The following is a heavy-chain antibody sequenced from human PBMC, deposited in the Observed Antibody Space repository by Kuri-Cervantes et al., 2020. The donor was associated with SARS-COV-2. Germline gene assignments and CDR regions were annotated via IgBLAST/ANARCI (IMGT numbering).Heavy chain of an antibody. V-gene: IGHV4-4*07. J-gene: IGHJ4*02. Sequence: ESLKTSCAVSGYSISSGYYWSWIRQPAGKGLEWIGRIYTSGSTNYNPSLKSRVTMSVDTSKNQFSLKLSSVTAADTAVYYCARETQQFDYWGQGTLVTVSS. CDR2: IYTSGST. CDR3: ARETQQFDY. CDR1: GYSISSGYY. D-gene: IGHD1/OR15-1a*01.